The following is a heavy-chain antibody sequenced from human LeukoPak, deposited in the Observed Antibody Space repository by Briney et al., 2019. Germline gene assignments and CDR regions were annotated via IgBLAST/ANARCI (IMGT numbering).Heavy chain of an antibody. CDR1: GYTFTGYN. CDR2: INPNSGGT. V-gene: IGHV1-2*06. CDR3: ARDPYYDFRSGYYNRLYFDY. Sequence: GSVKVSCKASGYTFTGYNMHWVRHAPGQGLEWMGRINPNSGGTNYAQKFQGRVTKTRDTSISTAYMELSRLRSDDTAVYYCARDPYYDFRSGYYNRLYFDYWGQGNLVTVSS. J-gene: IGHJ4*02. D-gene: IGHD3-3*01.